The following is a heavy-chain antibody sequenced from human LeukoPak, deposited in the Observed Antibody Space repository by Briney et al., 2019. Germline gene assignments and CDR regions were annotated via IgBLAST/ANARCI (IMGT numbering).Heavy chain of an antibody. J-gene: IGHJ4*02. CDR3: ARAERRIGSPYYFDY. CDR2: IYTSGST. V-gene: IGHV4-61*02. Sequence: PSETLSLTCTVSGGSISSGSYYWSWIRQPAGKGLEWIGRIYTSGSTNYNPSLKSRVTISVDTSKNQFSLKLRFVTAADTAVYYCARAERRIGSPYYFDYWGQGTLVTVSS. CDR1: GGSISSGSYY. D-gene: IGHD3-3*01.